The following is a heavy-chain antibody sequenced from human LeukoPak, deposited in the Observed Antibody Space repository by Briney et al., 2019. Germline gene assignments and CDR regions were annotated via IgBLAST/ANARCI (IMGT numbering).Heavy chain of an antibody. J-gene: IGHJ5*02. CDR3: ACPGITFGGVRFDP. V-gene: IGHV1-69*02. Sequence: SVKVSCKASGGTFSSYTISWVRQAPGQGLEWMGRIIPILGIANYAQKFQGRVTITADKSTSTAYMEVGRLRSEDQAVYYCACPGITFGGVRFDPWGQGTLATVSS. CDR2: IIPILGIA. CDR1: GGTFSSYT. D-gene: IGHD3-16*01.